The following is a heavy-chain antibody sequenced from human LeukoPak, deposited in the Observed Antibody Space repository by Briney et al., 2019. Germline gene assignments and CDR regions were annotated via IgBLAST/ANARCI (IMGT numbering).Heavy chain of an antibody. J-gene: IGHJ4*02. D-gene: IGHD3-22*01. CDR2: MSGSGATA. Sequence: GGSLRLSCAASGFPFSSYAVNWVRQAPGTGQELVSVMSGSGATAYYAESVKGWFTISRDNSENTLYLQMNSLRPEDTAVYYCAKKGGSGYYPLDYWGQGTLVTVSS. CDR1: GFPFSSYA. V-gene: IGHV3-23*01. CDR3: AKKGGSGYYPLDY.